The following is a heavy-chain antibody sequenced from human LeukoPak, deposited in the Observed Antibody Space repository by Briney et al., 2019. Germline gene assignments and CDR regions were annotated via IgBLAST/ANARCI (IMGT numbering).Heavy chain of an antibody. V-gene: IGHV4-59*01. CDR2: IYYSGST. Sequence: SETLSLTCAVYGGSFSGYYWSWIQQPPGKGLEWIGYIYYSGSTNYNPSLKSRVTISVDTSKNQFSLKLSSVTAADTAVYYCAREDGVGATTYWGQGTLVTVSS. CDR3: AREDGVGATTY. J-gene: IGHJ4*02. D-gene: IGHD1-26*01. CDR1: GGSFSGYY.